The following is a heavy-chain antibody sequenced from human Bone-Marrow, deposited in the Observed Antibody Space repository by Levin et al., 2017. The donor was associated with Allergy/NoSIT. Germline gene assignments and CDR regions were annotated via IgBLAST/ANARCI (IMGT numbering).Heavy chain of an antibody. CDR3: ATVDDESFMVRGVFPWFDP. CDR2: FDPEDGET. D-gene: IGHD3-10*01. Sequence: GASVKVSCKVSGYTLTKLAMHWVRQAPGKGLEWMGGFDPEDGETLYAQKFQGRVTMTEDTSTDTAYMELRSLTSEDTAVYYCATVDDESFMVRGVFPWFDPWGQGTLVTVSS. V-gene: IGHV1-24*01. CDR1: GYTLTKLA. J-gene: IGHJ5*02.